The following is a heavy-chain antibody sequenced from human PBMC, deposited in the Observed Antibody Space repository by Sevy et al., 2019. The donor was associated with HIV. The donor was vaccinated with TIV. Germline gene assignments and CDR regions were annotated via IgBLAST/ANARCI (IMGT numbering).Heavy chain of an antibody. CDR2: IHYSGNT. V-gene: IGHV4-38-2*01. CDR1: GYSISSSYW. J-gene: IGHJ4*02. D-gene: IGHD7-27*01. Sequence: SETLSLTCVVSGYSISSSYWWDWFRRPPGKGLEGIGAIHYSGNTHYPPSLKSRVTVSADTSKNQFSLRLTSMTAADTAVYYCASHDWGRQDYWGQGTLVTVSS. CDR3: ASHDWGRQDY.